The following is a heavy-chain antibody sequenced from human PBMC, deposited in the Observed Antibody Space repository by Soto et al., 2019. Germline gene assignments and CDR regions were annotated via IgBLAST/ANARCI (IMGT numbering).Heavy chain of an antibody. V-gene: IGHV1-69*01. Sequence: QVQLVQSGAEVKKPGSSVKVSCKASGGTFSSYAISWVRQAPGQGLEWMGGIIPISGTANYAQKFQGRVTITADESTSKAYMELSSLRSEDTAVYYCARSQGSSTSLEIYYYYYYGMDAWGQGTTVTVSS. CDR3: ARSQGSSTSLEIYYYYYYGMDA. CDR1: GGTFSSYA. D-gene: IGHD2-2*01. CDR2: IIPISGTA. J-gene: IGHJ6*02.